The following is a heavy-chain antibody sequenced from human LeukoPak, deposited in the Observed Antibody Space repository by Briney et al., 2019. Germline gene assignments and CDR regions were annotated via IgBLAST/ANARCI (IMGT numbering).Heavy chain of an antibody. D-gene: IGHD6-19*01. CDR3: AKNGLGQWLVPFDY. J-gene: IGHJ4*02. CDR1: GFTFSSYG. CDR2: ISYDGSNK. Sequence: GRSLRLSCAASGFTFSSYGMHWVRQAPGKGLGWVAVISYDGSNKYYADSVKGRFTISRDNSKNTLYLQMNSLRAEDTAVYYCAKNGLGQWLVPFDYWGQGTLVTVSS. V-gene: IGHV3-30*18.